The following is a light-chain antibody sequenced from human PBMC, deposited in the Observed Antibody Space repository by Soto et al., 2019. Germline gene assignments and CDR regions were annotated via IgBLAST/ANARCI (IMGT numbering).Light chain of an antibody. V-gene: IGLV2-8*01. J-gene: IGLJ1*01. CDR3: SSYAGSNNFV. CDR2: EVS. CDR1: SSDVGAYNS. Sequence: QSALAQPASVSGSPGQSITISCTGTSSDVGAYNSVSWYQQHPGQAPQLMIYEVSNRPSGVPDRFSGSKSSNTASLTVSGLQAEDEADYYCSSYAGSNNFVFGTGTKLTVL.